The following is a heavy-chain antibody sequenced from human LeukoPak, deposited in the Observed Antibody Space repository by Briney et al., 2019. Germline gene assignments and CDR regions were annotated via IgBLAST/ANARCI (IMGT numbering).Heavy chain of an antibody. CDR1: GGTFSSYA. J-gene: IGHJ4*02. V-gene: IGHV1-69*13. D-gene: IGHD1-26*01. CDR2: IIPIFGTA. Sequence: SVKVSCKASGGTFSSYAISWVRQAPGQGLEWMGGIIPIFGTANYAQKFQGRVTITSDESTSTAYMELSSLRSEDTAVYYCARVIMGATYFDYWGQGTLVTVSS. CDR3: ARVIMGATYFDY.